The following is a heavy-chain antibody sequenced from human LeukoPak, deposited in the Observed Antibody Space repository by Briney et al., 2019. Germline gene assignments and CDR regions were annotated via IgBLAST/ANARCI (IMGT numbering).Heavy chain of an antibody. V-gene: IGHV4-59*06. D-gene: IGHD3-10*01. J-gene: IGHJ4*02. CDR2: IYYSGST. Sequence: PSETLSLTCTVSGGSISSYYWSWIRQHPGKGLEWIGYIYYSGSTYYNPSLKSRVTISVDTSKNQFSLKLSSVTAADTAVYYCARAPVYYGSGSYYAYYFDYWGQGTLVTVSS. CDR3: ARAPVYYGSGSYYAYYFDY. CDR1: GGSISSYY.